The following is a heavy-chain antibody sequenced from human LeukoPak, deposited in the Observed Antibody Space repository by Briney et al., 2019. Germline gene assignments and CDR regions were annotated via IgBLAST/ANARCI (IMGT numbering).Heavy chain of an antibody. V-gene: IGHV4-30-4*08. J-gene: IGHJ4*02. CDR3: ARDDRFYSGSQDY. D-gene: IGHD1-26*01. CDR2: IYYSGST. Sequence: SETLSRTCTVSGGSISSGDYYWSWIRQPPGKGLEWIGYIYYSGSTYYNPSLKSRVTISVDTSTNQLSLKLSSVTAADTAVYYCARDDRFYSGSQDYWGQGTLVTVSS. CDR1: GGSISSGDYY.